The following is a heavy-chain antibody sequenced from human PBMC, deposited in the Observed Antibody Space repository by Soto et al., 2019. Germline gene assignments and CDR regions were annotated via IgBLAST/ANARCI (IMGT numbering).Heavy chain of an antibody. CDR1: GYTFMTYW. CDR2: IYPGDSDT. CDR3: ARRIGHDAFDI. V-gene: IGHV5-51*01. Sequence: GESLKISCKGSGYTFMTYWIGWVRQMPGKGLEWMVIIYPGDSDTRYSPSFQGQVTISDDKSISTAYLQWSSLKASDTAMYYCARRIGHDAFDIWGQGTMVTVAS. J-gene: IGHJ3*02.